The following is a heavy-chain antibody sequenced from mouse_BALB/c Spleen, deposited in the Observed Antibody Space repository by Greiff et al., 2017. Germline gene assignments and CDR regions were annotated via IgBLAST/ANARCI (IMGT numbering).Heavy chain of an antibody. Sequence: QVQLQQSGADLAQPGASVKMSCKASGYTFTSYWMHWVKQRPGQGLEWIGYINHSTGYTEYNQKCKDKATLTADKSSSTAYMQLSSLTPEDSAADSCARSGGLAYWGQGTLVTVSA. CDR1: GYTFTSYW. CDR2: INHSTGYT. V-gene: IGHV1-7*01. D-gene: IGHD3-1*01. CDR3: ARSGGLAY. J-gene: IGHJ3*01.